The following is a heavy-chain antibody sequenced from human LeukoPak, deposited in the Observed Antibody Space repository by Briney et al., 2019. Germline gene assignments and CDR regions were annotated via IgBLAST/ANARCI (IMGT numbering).Heavy chain of an antibody. V-gene: IGHV1-2*02. Sequence: ASVKVSCKASGYTFTGYYMHWVRQAPGQGLEWMGWINPNSGGTNSAQKFQGRVTMTRNTSISTAYMELSSLRSEDTAVYYCARGMNYDFWSGYYNPDYWGQGTLVTVSS. CDR1: GYTFTGYY. CDR3: ARGMNYDFWSGYYNPDY. D-gene: IGHD3-3*01. CDR2: INPNSGGT. J-gene: IGHJ4*02.